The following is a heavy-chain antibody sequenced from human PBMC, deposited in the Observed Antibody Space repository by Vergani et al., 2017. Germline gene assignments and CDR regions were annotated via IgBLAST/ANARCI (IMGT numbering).Heavy chain of an antibody. J-gene: IGHJ3*02. V-gene: IGHV3-23*01. CDR1: GFTFTAHG. D-gene: IGHD6-19*01. CDR3: AKVGRSEVAGTFGAFDI. Sequence: EVHLLESGGGSAQPGESLRLSCVASGFTFTAHGLNWVRQAPGKGLEWVSGISGQNFRTHYADSVKGRFTISRDDSKNTLFLHMNSLRPEDTAVYYCAKVGRSEVAGTFGAFDIWGQGTMVTVSS. CDR2: ISGQNFRT.